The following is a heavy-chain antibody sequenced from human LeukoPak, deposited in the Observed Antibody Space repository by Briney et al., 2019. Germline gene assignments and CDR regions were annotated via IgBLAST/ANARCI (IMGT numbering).Heavy chain of an antibody. Sequence: GGSLRLSCAASGFTFSSYWMHWVRQAPGKGLVWVSRINSDGSSTRYADSVKGRFTISRDNSKNTLYLQMNSLRAEDTAVYYCARRAGAYSHPYDYWGQGTLVTVSS. CDR1: GFTFSSYW. J-gene: IGHJ4*02. V-gene: IGHV3-74*01. D-gene: IGHD4/OR15-4a*01. CDR2: INSDGSST. CDR3: ARRAGAYSHPYDY.